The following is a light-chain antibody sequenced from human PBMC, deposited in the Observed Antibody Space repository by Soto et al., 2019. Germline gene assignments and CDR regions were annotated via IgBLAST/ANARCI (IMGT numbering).Light chain of an antibody. CDR1: QSVLYSPNDKNY. V-gene: IGKV4-1*01. J-gene: IGKJ2*01. Sequence: DIVMTQSPDSLAVSLGERATINCKSSQSVLYSPNDKNYLAWYQQKPGQPPNLLIYWAPTRESGVPDRFSGSGSGTDFTLTISSLQAEDVAVYYCQPYFSTPLTFGQGTKLEIK. CDR2: WAP. CDR3: QPYFSTPLT.